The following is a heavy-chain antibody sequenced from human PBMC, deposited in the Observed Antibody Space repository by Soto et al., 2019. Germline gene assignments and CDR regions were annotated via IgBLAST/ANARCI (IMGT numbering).Heavy chain of an antibody. CDR3: ARYHMEIVATRLYWFDS. J-gene: IGHJ5*01. V-gene: IGHV3-21*01. Sequence: EVQLVESGGGLVKPGGSLRLSCAASGFTFSSYSMNWVRQAPGKGLEWVSSISSSSTYIYYADSVKGRFTISRDNDKNSLSMQMNSLRVEDTAVYYCARYHMEIVATRLYWFDSWGQGPLVTVSS. CDR1: GFTFSSYS. D-gene: IGHD5-12*01. CDR2: ISSSSTYI.